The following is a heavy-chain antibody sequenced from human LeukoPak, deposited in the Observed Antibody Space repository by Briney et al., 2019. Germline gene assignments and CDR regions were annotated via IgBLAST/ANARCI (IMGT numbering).Heavy chain of an antibody. CDR2: ISVHDGNT. V-gene: IGHV1-18*01. J-gene: IGHJ6*03. D-gene: IGHD2/OR15-2a*01. CDR3: ARYGPKYYFYYMDV. CDR1: GYTFTSYG. Sequence: ASVNVSCKASGYTFTSYGISWVRQAPGRGLEWMGWISVHDGNTKYAQKLQGRVSMTTDISTSTIYMELRSLKYDDTAVYYCARYGPKYYFYYMDVWGNGTVVTVSS.